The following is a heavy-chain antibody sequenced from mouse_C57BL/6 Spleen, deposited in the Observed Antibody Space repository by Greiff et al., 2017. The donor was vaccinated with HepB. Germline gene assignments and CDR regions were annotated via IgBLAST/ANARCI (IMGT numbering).Heavy chain of an antibody. J-gene: IGHJ3*01. CDR2: IDPSDSYT. CDR3: ARSYYGSSYGFAY. D-gene: IGHD1-1*01. V-gene: IGHV1-69*01. CDR1: GYTFTSYW. Sequence: VKLQQPGAELVMPGASVKLSCKASGYTFTSYWMHWVKQRPGQGLEWIGEIDPSDSYTNYNQKFKGKSTLTVDKSSSTAYMQLSSLTSEDSAVYYCARSYYGSSYGFAYWGQGTLVTVSA.